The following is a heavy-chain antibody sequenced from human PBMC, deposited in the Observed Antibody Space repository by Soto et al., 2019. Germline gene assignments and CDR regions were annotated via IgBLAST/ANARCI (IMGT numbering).Heavy chain of an antibody. CDR2: VYYSGST. CDR1: GDSISDDY. V-gene: IGHV4-59*08. Sequence: SETLSLTCAVSGDSISDDYWTWIRQPPGKALEWIGYVYYSGSTSYNPSFKSRVTIAVDTSKTQFSLKLNSVTAADTAVYYCARVRTTLDFYYYYMDVWGIGTTVTVSS. J-gene: IGHJ6*03. CDR3: ARVRTTLDFYYYYMDV. D-gene: IGHD3-10*01.